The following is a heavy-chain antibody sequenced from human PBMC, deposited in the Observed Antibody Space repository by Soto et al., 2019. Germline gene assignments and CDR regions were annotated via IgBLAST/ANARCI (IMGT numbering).Heavy chain of an antibody. D-gene: IGHD6-13*01. CDR1: GFTFSNYN. J-gene: IGHJ4*02. V-gene: IGHV3-21*01. CDR3: ARDSEKAPIIAAADAPGYY. CDR2: ITSSSYI. Sequence: EVQLVESGGGLVKPGGSLRLSCAASGFTFSNYNMNWVRQAPGKGLEWVSSITSSSYIYYADSVKGRFTISRDNAKNSLYQQMNSRRAEDTAGYYCARDSEKAPIIAAADAPGYYWGQGTLVTVSS.